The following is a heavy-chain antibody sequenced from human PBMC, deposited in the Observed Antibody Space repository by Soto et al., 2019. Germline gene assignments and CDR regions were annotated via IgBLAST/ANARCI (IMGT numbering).Heavy chain of an antibody. D-gene: IGHD6-6*01. V-gene: IGHV4-59*01. CDR2: IYYSGST. Sequence: QVQLQESGPGLVKPSETLSLTCTVSGGSISSYYWSWIRQPPGKGLEWIGYIYYSGSTYYNPSLKSRVTISVDTSKNQFSLKLSSVTAADTAVYYCASTAARRYWYFDLWGRGSLVTVSS. CDR1: GGSISSYY. CDR3: ASTAARRYWYFDL. J-gene: IGHJ2*01.